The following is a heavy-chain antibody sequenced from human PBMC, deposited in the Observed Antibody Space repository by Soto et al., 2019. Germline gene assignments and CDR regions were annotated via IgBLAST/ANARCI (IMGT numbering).Heavy chain of an antibody. J-gene: IGHJ4*02. D-gene: IGHD3-3*01. CDR1: GFTFSSYA. V-gene: IGHV3-64D*06. Sequence: GGSLRLSCSASGFTFSSYAMHWVRQAPGKGLEYVSAISSNGGSTYYADSVKGRFTISRDNSKNTLYLQMSSLRVEDTAVYYCVKEGAVLRFLEWSHTYYFDYWGQGTLVTVSS. CDR2: ISSNGGST. CDR3: VKEGAVLRFLEWSHTYYFDY.